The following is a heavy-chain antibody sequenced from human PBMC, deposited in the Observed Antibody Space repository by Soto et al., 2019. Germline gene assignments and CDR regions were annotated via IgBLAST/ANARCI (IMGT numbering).Heavy chain of an antibody. CDR2: INWNGGTT. CDR1: GFTFDDYG. J-gene: IGHJ4*02. CDR3: AKSQSPMVRGVIEAFDY. Sequence: PGGSLRLSFVASGFTFDDYGMCWVRQVPGKGLEWVSGINWNGGTTHYADSVKGRFTISRDNARNSLYLQMNSLRAEDTASYYCAKSQSPMVRGVIEAFDYWGQGT. V-gene: IGHV3-20*03. D-gene: IGHD3-10*01.